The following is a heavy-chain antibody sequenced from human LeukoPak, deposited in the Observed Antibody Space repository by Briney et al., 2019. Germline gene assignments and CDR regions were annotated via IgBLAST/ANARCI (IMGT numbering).Heavy chain of an antibody. D-gene: IGHD6-25*01. CDR1: GFTFSSYG. CDR2: IRYDGSNK. J-gene: IGHJ6*03. Sequence: GGSLRPSCAASGFTFSSYGMHWVRQAPGKGLEWVAFIRYDGSNKYYADSVKGRFTISRDNSKNTLYLQMNSLRAEDTAVYYCAKDSGYYYYYMDVWGKGTTVTVSS. CDR3: AKDSGYYYYYMDV. V-gene: IGHV3-30*02.